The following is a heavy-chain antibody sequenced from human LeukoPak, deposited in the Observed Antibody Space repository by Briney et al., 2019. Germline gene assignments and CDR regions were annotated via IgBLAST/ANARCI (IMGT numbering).Heavy chain of an antibody. CDR1: GFTFSSYG. Sequence: PGRSLRLSCAASGFTFSSYGMHWVRQAPGKGLEWVAVIWYDGSNKYYADSVKGRFTISRDNSKNTLYLQMNSLRAEDTAVYYCAKGSVRGSGSYCPYYWGQGTLVTVSS. V-gene: IGHV3-33*06. CDR3: AKGSVRGSGSYCPYY. D-gene: IGHD1-26*01. J-gene: IGHJ4*02. CDR2: IWYDGSNK.